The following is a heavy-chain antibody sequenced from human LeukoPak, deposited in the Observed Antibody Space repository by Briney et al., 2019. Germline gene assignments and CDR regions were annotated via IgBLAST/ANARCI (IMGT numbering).Heavy chain of an antibody. CDR2: ISYDGSNK. Sequence: GGSLRLSCAASGFTFDSYAMHWVRQAPGKGLEWVALISYDGSNKYYADSVKGRFIISRDNSKNTLYLQMNSLRAEDTAVYYCAELGITMIGGVWGKGTTVTISS. CDR1: GFTFDSYA. V-gene: IGHV3-30*18. D-gene: IGHD3-10*02. CDR3: AELGITMIGGV. J-gene: IGHJ6*04.